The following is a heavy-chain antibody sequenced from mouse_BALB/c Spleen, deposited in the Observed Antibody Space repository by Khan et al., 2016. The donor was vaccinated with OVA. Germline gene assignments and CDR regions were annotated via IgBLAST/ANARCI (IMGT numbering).Heavy chain of an antibody. Sequence: QVQLQQSGAELARPGASVNLSCKASGYTFTNYWIHWVRQGPGQGLEWIGSIFPGNDDTKYTQKFKGKATLTADKSSSTACMQIRTLASEDSAVYYCSTHVHYSMDYWGQGTSVTVSS. CDR1: GYTFTNYW. V-gene: IGHV1-87*01. J-gene: IGHJ4*01. CDR2: IFPGNDDT. CDR3: STHVHYSMDY.